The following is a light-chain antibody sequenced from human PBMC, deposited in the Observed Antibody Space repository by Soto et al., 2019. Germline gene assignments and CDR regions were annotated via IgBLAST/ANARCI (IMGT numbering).Light chain of an antibody. J-gene: IGKJ1*01. Sequence: EIVMTQSPATLSVSPWERATLSCRASQSISSNLAWYQQKPGQAPRLLIYGTDTRASGVPARFSGSGSGTEFTLTISSLQPEDFAVYYCQQYNNWPPWTFGQGTKVEIK. CDR2: GTD. V-gene: IGKV3-15*01. CDR1: QSISSN. CDR3: QQYNNWPPWT.